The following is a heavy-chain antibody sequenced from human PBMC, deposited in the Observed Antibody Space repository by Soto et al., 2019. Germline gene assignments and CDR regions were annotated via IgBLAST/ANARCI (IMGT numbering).Heavy chain of an antibody. CDR3: AKDQGIAASHGID. CDR1: GFTFDNYG. Sequence: QVQLVESGGGVVQPGRSLRLSCAASGFTFDNYGMHWVRQAPGKGLEWVAAISNDGSDKYYADSVKGRLTISRDNSKNTLYLQMIGLRAEDTAVYYCAKDQGIAASHGIDWGQGTMVTVSS. V-gene: IGHV3-30*18. D-gene: IGHD6-13*01. CDR2: ISNDGSDK. J-gene: IGHJ3*01.